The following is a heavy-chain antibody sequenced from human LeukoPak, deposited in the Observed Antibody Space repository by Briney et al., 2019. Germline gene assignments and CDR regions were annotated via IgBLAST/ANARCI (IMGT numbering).Heavy chain of an antibody. Sequence: SETLSLTCAVYGGSFSGYYWSWIRQPPGKGLEWIGEINHSGSTNYNPSLKSRVTISVDKSKNQFSLKLSSVTAADTAVYYCARVYYYGSGSFPLDYWGQGTLVTVSS. D-gene: IGHD3-10*01. CDR3: ARVYYYGSGSFPLDY. CDR1: GGSFSGYY. J-gene: IGHJ4*02. V-gene: IGHV4-34*01. CDR2: INHSGST.